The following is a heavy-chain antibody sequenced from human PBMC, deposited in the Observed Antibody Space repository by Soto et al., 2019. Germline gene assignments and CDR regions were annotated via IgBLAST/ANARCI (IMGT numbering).Heavy chain of an antibody. V-gene: IGHV1-46*02. CDR2: IHPSGGGS. Sequence: QVQLVQSGAEVKKPGASVKVSCKPSGYTLNTYYLHWVRQAPGQGLEWMGIIHPSGGGSTYAQKCLGRVTMPRDTSTSTGFMELSSLRAADTAVYYCARGGHIAVVTASFDYWGQGTLVTVSS. CDR3: ARGGHIAVVTASFDY. D-gene: IGHD2-21*02. CDR1: GYTLNTYY. J-gene: IGHJ4*02.